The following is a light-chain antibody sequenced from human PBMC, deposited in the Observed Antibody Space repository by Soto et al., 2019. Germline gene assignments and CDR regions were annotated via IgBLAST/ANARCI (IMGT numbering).Light chain of an antibody. V-gene: IGKV1-5*03. J-gene: IGKJ2*01. CDR2: EAS. Sequence: DIQMTQSPSTLSASVGDRVTITCRASQSINSWLAWYQQKPGKAPKLLIYEASNLESGVPSRFSGSGSGTEFTLTISSLHPDDFATYHCQQYNSYSTFGQGTKLEIK. CDR3: QQYNSYST. CDR1: QSINSW.